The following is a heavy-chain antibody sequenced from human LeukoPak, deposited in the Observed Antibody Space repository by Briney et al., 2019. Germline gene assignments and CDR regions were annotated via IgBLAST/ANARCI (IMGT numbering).Heavy chain of an antibody. D-gene: IGHD4-17*01. Sequence: ASVKVSCKASGGTFSSYAISWVRQAPGQGLEWMGGIIPIFGTANYAQKFQGRVTITADESTSTAYMELSSLRSEDTAVYYCARGRPGYGDYVVWGQGTLVTVSS. J-gene: IGHJ4*02. CDR3: ARGRPGYGDYVV. CDR2: IIPIFGTA. V-gene: IGHV1-69*01. CDR1: GGTFSSYA.